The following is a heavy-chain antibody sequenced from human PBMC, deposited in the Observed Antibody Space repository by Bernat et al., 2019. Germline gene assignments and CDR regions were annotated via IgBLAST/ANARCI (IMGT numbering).Heavy chain of an antibody. D-gene: IGHD4-17*01. V-gene: IGHV1-2*04. CDR2: INPNSGGT. CDR3: EREYGDPNYYYYGMDV. J-gene: IGHJ6*02. Sequence: QVQLVQSGAEVKKPGASVKVSCKASGYTFTGYYMHWVRQAPGQGLEWMGWINPNSGGTNYAQKFQGWGTMTRETSIRTAYMELSRLRSDDTAVYYCEREYGDPNYYYYGMDVWGQGTTVTVSS. CDR1: GYTFTGYY.